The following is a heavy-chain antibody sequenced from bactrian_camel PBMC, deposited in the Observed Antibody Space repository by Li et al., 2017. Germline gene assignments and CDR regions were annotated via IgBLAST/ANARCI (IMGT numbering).Heavy chain of an antibody. Sequence: HVQLVESGGGLVQPGESLRLSCVASGITFSRHDMSWVRQAPGKEVEWVAGITSLPSLFRAASYADSVKGRFTISRDSAKRTLYLQMNNLMIEDTAVYRCQPYGRSYVDYNCRAGLGQGTQVTVS. D-gene: IGHD4*01. V-gene: IGHV3S6*01. CDR2: ITSLPSLFRAA. J-gene: IGHJ4*01. CDR1: GITFSRHD.